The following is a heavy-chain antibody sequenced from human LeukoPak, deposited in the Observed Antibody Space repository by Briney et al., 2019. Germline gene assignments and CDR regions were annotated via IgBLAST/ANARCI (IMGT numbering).Heavy chain of an antibody. CDR2: ISYDGSNK. CDR1: GFTFSSYA. D-gene: IGHD6-19*01. Sequence: GRSLRLSCAASGFTFSSYAMHWVRQAPGKGLEWVAVISYDGSNKYYADSVKGRFTISRGNSKNTLYLQMNSLRAEDTAVYYCARFSSSGWYFDYWGQGTLVTVSS. CDR3: ARFSSSGWYFDY. V-gene: IGHV3-30*04. J-gene: IGHJ4*02.